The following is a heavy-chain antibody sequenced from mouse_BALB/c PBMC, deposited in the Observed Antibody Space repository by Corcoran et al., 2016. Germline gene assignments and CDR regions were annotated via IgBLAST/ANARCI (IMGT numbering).Heavy chain of an antibody. D-gene: IGHD2-3*01. CDR1: GFSLSTSGMG. CDR3: ARRSLDEGYYFW. CDR2: IWWDDDK. J-gene: IGHJ3*02. V-gene: IGHV8-8*01. Sequence: VTLKESGPGILKPSQTLSLTCSLSGFSLSTSGMGVGWIRQPSGKGLEWLAHIWWDDDKYYDPSLQSQLTISKDTSRNQVFLKNTSVDTEDSATYCGARRSLDEGYYFWWGERTRVTVSA.